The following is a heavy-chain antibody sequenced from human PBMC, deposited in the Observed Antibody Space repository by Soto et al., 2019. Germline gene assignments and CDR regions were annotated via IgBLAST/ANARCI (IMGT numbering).Heavy chain of an antibody. Sequence: QVQLQESGPGLVKPSEPLSLTCTVSGGSISRYYWSWIRQPPGKGLEWIGYIYYSGSTNYNPALKSRVTISVETSKNQFYLKLSSVTAADTAVYYCARESQDYYYYCIDVWGQGTTVTVSS. J-gene: IGHJ6*02. CDR1: GGSISRYY. CDR3: ARESQDYYYYCIDV. CDR2: IYYSGST. V-gene: IGHV4-59*01.